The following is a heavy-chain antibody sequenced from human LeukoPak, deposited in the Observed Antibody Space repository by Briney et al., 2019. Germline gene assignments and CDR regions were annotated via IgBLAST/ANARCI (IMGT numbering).Heavy chain of an antibody. V-gene: IGHV5-51*01. D-gene: IGHD1-26*01. CDR1: GYSFTSYW. CDR2: IYTGDSDT. J-gene: IGHJ4*02. CDR3: ARLVGATFTFDY. Sequence: GESLKISCKGSGYSFTSYWIGWVRQLPGKGLVWLGIIYTGDSDTRYFPSFQGQVTISADKSISTAYMQWSSLKASDTAMYYCARLVGATFTFDYWGQGTLVTVSS.